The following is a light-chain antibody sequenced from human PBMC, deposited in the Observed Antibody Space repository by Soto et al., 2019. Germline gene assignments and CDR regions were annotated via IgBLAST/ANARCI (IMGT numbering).Light chain of an antibody. J-gene: IGLJ3*02. CDR2: EDN. CDR1: SGRIASNY. V-gene: IGLV6-57*04. Sequence: NFMLTQPHSVSESPGKTVTISCTRSSGRIASNYVQWYLQRPGSAPTTVIYEDNQRPSGVPDRFSGSIDSSSNSASLTISGLKTEDEADYYCQSYDSSNLWVFGGGTKVTVL. CDR3: QSYDSSNLWV.